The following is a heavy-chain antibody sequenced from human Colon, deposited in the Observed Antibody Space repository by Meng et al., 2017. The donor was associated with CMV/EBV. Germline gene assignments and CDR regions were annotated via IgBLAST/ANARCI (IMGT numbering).Heavy chain of an antibody. Sequence: CKASGYSFTRYGVSWMRQAPGQGLEWMGWIGTYNGDTNYAQKLQGRLTMTTDTSTSTAYLELRSLTSDDTAVYYCARDLAGGNPADFWGQGTLVTVSS. J-gene: IGHJ4*02. CDR1: GYSFTRYG. D-gene: IGHD4-23*01. CDR2: IGTYNGDT. CDR3: ARDLAGGNPADF. V-gene: IGHV1-18*01.